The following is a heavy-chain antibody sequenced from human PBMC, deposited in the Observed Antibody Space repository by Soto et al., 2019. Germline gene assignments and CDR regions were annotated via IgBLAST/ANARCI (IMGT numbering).Heavy chain of an antibody. D-gene: IGHD3-10*01. Sequence: QVQLQESGPGLVKPSETLSLTCTVSGGSISSYYWSWIRQPPGKGLEWIGYIYYSGSTNYNPSLXRXFXISXDTSKNQFSLKLSSVTAADTAVYYCARVWGGAFDIWGQGTMVTVSS. CDR1: GGSISSYY. CDR3: ARVWGGAFDI. V-gene: IGHV4-59*01. J-gene: IGHJ3*02. CDR2: IYYSGST.